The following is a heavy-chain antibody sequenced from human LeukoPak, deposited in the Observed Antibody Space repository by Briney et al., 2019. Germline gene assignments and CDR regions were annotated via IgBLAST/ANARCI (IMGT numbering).Heavy chain of an antibody. CDR2: ISSSRRTI. CDR3: ARDLRSSGYYAFDY. Sequence: GGSLRLSCAASGFTFSSYNINWVRQAPGKGLEWVSYISSSRRTISYADSVKGRFTISRDNAKNSLYLQMNSLRAEDTAVYYCARDLRSSGYYAFDYWGQGTLVTVSS. J-gene: IGHJ4*02. D-gene: IGHD3-22*01. V-gene: IGHV3-48*04. CDR1: GFTFSSYN.